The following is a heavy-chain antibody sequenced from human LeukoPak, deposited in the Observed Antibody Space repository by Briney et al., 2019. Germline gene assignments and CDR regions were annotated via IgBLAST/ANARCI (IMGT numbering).Heavy chain of an antibody. CDR2: INPNSGGT. CDR1: GYTFTGYY. V-gene: IGHV1-2*02. CDR3: ARYRPKSPTPYMDV. J-gene: IGHJ6*03. D-gene: IGHD1-14*01. Sequence: ASVKVSCKASGYTFTGYYIHWVRQAPGQGLEWMGWINPNSGGTNYAQKFQGRVTMTRDTSISTAYMELSRLRSDDTAVYYCARYRPKSPTPYMDVWGKGTTVTVSS.